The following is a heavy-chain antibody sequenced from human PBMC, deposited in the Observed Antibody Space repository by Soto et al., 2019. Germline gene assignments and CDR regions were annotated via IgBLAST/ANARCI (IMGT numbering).Heavy chain of an antibody. D-gene: IGHD1-26*01. V-gene: IGHV4-30-2*01. J-gene: IGHJ6*02. CDR2: ISHSGSTY. CDR3: ARDGAWRGLDV. Sequence: ASETLSLTCAVSGDSISSGGYSWSWIRQPPGKGLEWIGYISHSGSTYYYNPPLESRVTISVDRPKNQFSLKLGSVTAADTAVYYCARDGAWRGLDVWGRGTTVTVSS. CDR1: GDSISSGGYS.